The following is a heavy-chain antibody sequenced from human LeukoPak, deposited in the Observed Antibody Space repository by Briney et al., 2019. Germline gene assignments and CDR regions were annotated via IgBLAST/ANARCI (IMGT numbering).Heavy chain of an antibody. Sequence: GGSLRLSCAASGFTVTSNYMSWVRQATGKGLEWVSVIYSGGSTYYADSVKGRFTISRDNSKNTLYLQMNSLRAEDTAVYYCARKRIAVAAPADYWGQGTLVTVSS. D-gene: IGHD6-19*01. CDR1: GFTVTSNY. CDR3: ARKRIAVAAPADY. J-gene: IGHJ4*02. V-gene: IGHV3-53*01. CDR2: IYSGGST.